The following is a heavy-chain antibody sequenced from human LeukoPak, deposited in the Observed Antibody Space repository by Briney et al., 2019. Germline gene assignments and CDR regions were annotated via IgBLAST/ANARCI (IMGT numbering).Heavy chain of an antibody. J-gene: IGHJ4*02. D-gene: IGHD6-13*01. V-gene: IGHV4-59*01. CDR3: ARGVSSSWYYFDC. CDR2: IYYSGST. Sequence: SETLSLTCTVSGGFISSYYWSWIRQPPGKGLEWIGYIYYSGSTNYNPSLKSRVTISVDTSKNQFSLKLSSVTAADTAVYYCARGVSSSWYYFDCWGQGTLVTVSS. CDR1: GGFISSYY.